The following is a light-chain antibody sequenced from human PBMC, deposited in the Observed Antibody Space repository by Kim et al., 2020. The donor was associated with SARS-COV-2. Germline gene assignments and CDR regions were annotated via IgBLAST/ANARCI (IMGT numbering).Light chain of an antibody. CDR1: QNIGTI. CDR3: QQSVANPHT. Sequence: DIQLTQSPTSLSASVGDRVTIACRSSQNIGTILNWFQQKPGKAPTLLVYEAFNLQSGVPSRFGGSGSGTDFTLTITSLQPEDFATYYCQQSVANPHTFGQGTKLEIK. V-gene: IGKV1-39*01. CDR2: EAF. J-gene: IGKJ2*01.